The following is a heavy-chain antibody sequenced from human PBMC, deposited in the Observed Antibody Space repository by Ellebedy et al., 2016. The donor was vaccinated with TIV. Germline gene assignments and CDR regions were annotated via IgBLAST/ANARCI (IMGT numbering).Heavy chain of an antibody. CDR2: ISHDGAT. V-gene: IGHV4-34*01. Sequence: SETLSLXCAVYGASFSDYFWSWIRQPPGKGLEWIAQISHDGATNYNSSLKSRITVSVDTSKSQLSLSLTSVTAADTAVYYCARVLPHSNSPIDFWGQGTLVTVSS. CDR1: GASFSDYF. J-gene: IGHJ4*02. D-gene: IGHD2-21*01. CDR3: ARVLPHSNSPIDF.